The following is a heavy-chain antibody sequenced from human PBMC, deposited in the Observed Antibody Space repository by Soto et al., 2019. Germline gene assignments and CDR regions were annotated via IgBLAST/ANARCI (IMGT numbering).Heavy chain of an antibody. CDR3: ARHPPIAVAGFRIDY. J-gene: IGHJ4*02. V-gene: IGHV4-39*01. CDR1: GGSISSSSYY. D-gene: IGHD6-19*01. CDR2: IYYSGST. Sequence: QLQLQESGPGLVKPSETLSLTCTVSGGSISSSSYYWGWIRQPPGKGLEWIGSIYYSGSTYYNPSLKSRVTISVDTSKNQFSLKLSSVTAADTAVYYCARHPPIAVAGFRIDYWGQGTLVTVSS.